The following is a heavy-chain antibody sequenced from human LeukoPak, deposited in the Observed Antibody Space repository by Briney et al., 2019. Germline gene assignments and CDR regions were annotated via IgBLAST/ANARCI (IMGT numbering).Heavy chain of an antibody. CDR1: GFTFSDHY. J-gene: IGHJ6*03. V-gene: IGHV3-11*04. CDR3: ARRGRDTLTGYLWTNDYYYYMDV. D-gene: IGHD3-9*01. CDR2: ISRSGTTI. Sequence: GGSLRLSCVASGFTFSDHYMNWIRQAPGKGLEWVSSISRSGTTITYADSVEGRFTISRDNAKNSLYLQMNSLRAEDTAVYYCARRGRDTLTGYLWTNDYYYYMDVWGKGTTVTISS.